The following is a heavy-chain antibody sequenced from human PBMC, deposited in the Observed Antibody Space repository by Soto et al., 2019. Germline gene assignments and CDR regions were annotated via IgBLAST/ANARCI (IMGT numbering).Heavy chain of an antibody. D-gene: IGHD1-26*01. Sequence: EVQLLESGGGLVQPGGSLRLSCAASGFTFSSYAMRWVRQAPVKGLEWVSAISGSGGSTYYADSVKGRFTISRDNSKNPLYLQMNSLIAEDTAVYYVARRGSGSYCDYWGQGTLVTVSS. CDR1: GFTFSSYA. J-gene: IGHJ4*02. CDR3: ARRGSGSYCDY. V-gene: IGHV3-23*01. CDR2: ISGSGGST.